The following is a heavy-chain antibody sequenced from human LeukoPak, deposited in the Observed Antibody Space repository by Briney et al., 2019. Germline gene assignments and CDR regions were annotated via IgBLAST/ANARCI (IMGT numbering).Heavy chain of an antibody. CDR1: GFTFSSYE. CDR2: ISSSGSTI. J-gene: IGHJ4*02. V-gene: IGHV3-48*03. Sequence: GGSLRLSCAASGFTFSSYEMNWVRQAPGKGLEWVSYISSSGSTIYYADSVKGRFTISRDNAKNSLYLQMNSLKTEDTAVYYCTRALYSSGYYVDFWGQGTLVTVSS. CDR3: TRALYSSGYYVDF. D-gene: IGHD6-19*01.